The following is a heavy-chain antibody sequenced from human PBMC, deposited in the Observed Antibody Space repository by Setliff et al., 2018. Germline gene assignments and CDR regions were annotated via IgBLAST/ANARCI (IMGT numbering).Heavy chain of an antibody. V-gene: IGHV3-11*01. D-gene: IGHD2-8*02. J-gene: IGHJ3*02. CDR2: ISSRGIT. CDR3: ARRGGTAGARAFDI. CDR1: GFTFSDYY. Sequence: GGSLRLSCAASGFTFSDYYMSWIRQTPGKGPEWVSYISSRGITYYPDSVKGRFTIARDNAKNTPYLQMNSLRAEDAAIYYCARRGGTAGARAFDIWGQGTMVTVSS.